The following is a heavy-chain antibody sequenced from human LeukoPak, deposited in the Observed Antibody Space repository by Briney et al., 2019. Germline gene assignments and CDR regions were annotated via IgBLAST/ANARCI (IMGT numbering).Heavy chain of an antibody. CDR2: INPSGGSS. D-gene: IGHD3-10*01. Sequence: ASVKVSCKTSGYTFTNYNMHWVRQAPGQGLEWMGIINPSGGSSSYAQKFQGRLTMTRDMSTTTVYMELTSLRSEDTAVYYCAGGHGSGSTNWFDPWGQGTLVTVSS. J-gene: IGHJ5*02. CDR3: AGGHGSGSTNWFDP. CDR1: GYTFTNYN. V-gene: IGHV1-46*01.